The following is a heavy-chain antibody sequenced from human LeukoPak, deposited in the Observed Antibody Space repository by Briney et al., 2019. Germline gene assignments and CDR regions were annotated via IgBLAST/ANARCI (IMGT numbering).Heavy chain of an antibody. D-gene: IGHD4-17*01. CDR1: GASISSYY. J-gene: IGHJ2*01. Sequence: SETLSLTCTVSGASISSYYWSWIRQPAGKGLEWIGRIYTSGSTNYNPSLKSRVTMSVDTSKNQFSLKLSSVTAADTAVYYCARATDYGDYLRYFDLWGRGTLVTVSS. V-gene: IGHV4-4*07. CDR3: ARATDYGDYLRYFDL. CDR2: IYTSGST.